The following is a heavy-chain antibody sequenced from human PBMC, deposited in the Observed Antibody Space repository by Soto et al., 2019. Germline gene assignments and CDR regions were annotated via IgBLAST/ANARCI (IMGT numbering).Heavy chain of an antibody. D-gene: IGHD6-25*01. CDR1: GYTFTAYH. CDR2: INPKFGDT. V-gene: IGHV1-2*02. Sequence: QVRLVQSGAEVKEPGDSVRVSCEASGYTFTAYHIHWVRQAPGQGLEWMGWINPKFGDTGYAQDFQGRVSMTSDMSISTVYMELSRLTSDDTAIYYYGRGSGNGRGVWGQGTTVTVFS. CDR3: GRGSGNGRGV. J-gene: IGHJ6*02.